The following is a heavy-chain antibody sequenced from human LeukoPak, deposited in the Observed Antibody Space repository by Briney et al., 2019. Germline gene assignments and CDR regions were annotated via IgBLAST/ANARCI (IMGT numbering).Heavy chain of an antibody. V-gene: IGHV3-33*01. CDR3: ARDTYYYDSSGYCCDFDY. CDR1: GFTFSSYG. D-gene: IGHD3-22*01. J-gene: IGHJ4*02. Sequence: GRSLRLSCAASGFTFSSYGMNWVRQAPGKGLEWVAFIWYDGSNKYYADSVKGRFTISRDNSKNALYLQMNSLRAEDTAVYYCARDTYYYDSSGYCCDFDYWGQGTLVTVSS. CDR2: IWYDGSNK.